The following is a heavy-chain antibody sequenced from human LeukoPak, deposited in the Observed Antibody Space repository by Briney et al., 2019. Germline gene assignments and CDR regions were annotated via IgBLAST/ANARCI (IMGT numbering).Heavy chain of an antibody. V-gene: IGHV4-38-2*02. Sequence: PSESLSLTCTVSGYSISSGYYWGWIRQPPGKGLEWIGSIYHSGSTYYNPSLKSRVTISVDTSKNQFSLKLSSVTAADTAVYYCARDFPERYFDYWGQGTLVTVSS. CDR3: ARDFPERYFDY. CDR1: GYSISSGYY. CDR2: IYHSGST. J-gene: IGHJ4*02.